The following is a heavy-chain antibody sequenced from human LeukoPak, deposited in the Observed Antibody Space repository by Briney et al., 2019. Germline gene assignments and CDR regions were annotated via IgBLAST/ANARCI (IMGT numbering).Heavy chain of an antibody. CDR3: ARRYSSSSVRAFDI. V-gene: IGHV4-39*01. CDR1: GGSISSSSYY. Sequence: SETLSLTCTVSGGSISSSSYYWGWIRQPPGKGLEWIGSIYYSGSTYYNPSLKSRVTIPVDTSKNQFSLKLSSVTAADTAVYYCARRYSSSSVRAFDIWGQGTMVTVSS. J-gene: IGHJ3*02. CDR2: IYYSGST. D-gene: IGHD6-6*01.